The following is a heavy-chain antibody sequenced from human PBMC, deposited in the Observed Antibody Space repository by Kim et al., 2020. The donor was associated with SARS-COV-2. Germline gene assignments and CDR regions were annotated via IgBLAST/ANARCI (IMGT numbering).Heavy chain of an antibody. CDR1: GFTFSSYA. V-gene: IGHV3-64*01. D-gene: IGHD1-26*01. CDR3: ARELYSGSYVD. CDR2: ISSNGGST. J-gene: IGHJ4*02. Sequence: GGSLRLSCAASGFTFSSYAMHWVRQAPGKGLEYVSAISSNGGSTYYANSVKGRFTISRDNSKNTLYLQMGSLRAEDMAVYYCARELYSGSYVDWGQGTLVTVSS.